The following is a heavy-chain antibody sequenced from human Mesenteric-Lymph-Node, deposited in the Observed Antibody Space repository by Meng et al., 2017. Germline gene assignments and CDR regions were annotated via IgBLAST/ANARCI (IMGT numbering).Heavy chain of an antibody. Sequence: AAGLGLVRPSVTLSVTSAFSGACVSGGSYYWSWIRKPPGRGLEWIGEINHSGSTNYNPSLKSRVTISVDTSKTQFSLKLSSVTAADAAVYYCARGRGYGDYGSLYWGQGTLVTVSS. CDR1: GACVSGGSYY. CDR2: INHSGST. CDR3: ARGRGYGDYGSLY. D-gene: IGHD4-17*01. J-gene: IGHJ4*02. V-gene: IGHV4-39*07.